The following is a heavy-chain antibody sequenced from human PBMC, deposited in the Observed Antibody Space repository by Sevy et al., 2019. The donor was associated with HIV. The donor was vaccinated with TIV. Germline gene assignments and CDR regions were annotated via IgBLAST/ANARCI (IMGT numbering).Heavy chain of an antibody. J-gene: IGHJ4*02. Sequence: RGSLRLSCAASGFSFTNAWMGWVRQAPGKGLEWVGRIRSNADKATTDYAAPLKGRFTISRDDSKTTLYLQMNILKSADTAVYYCTTDREYGDYKGGFDYWGQGTLVIVSS. CDR1: GFSFTNAW. D-gene: IGHD4-17*01. CDR3: TTDREYGDYKGGFDY. V-gene: IGHV3-15*01. CDR2: IRSNADKATT.